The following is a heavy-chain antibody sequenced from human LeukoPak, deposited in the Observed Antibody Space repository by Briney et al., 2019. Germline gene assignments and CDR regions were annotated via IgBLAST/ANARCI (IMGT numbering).Heavy chain of an antibody. CDR3: ARDLSGRRGYSSSWYDY. V-gene: IGHV3-64*01. D-gene: IGHD6-13*01. J-gene: IGHJ4*02. CDR2: ISSNGGST. Sequence: GGSLRLSCAASGFTFSSYGMSWVRQAPGKGLEYVSAISSNGGSTYYANSVKGRFTISRDNSKNTLYLQMGSLRAEDTAVYYCARDLSGRRGYSSSWYDYWGQGTLVTVSS. CDR1: GFTFSSYG.